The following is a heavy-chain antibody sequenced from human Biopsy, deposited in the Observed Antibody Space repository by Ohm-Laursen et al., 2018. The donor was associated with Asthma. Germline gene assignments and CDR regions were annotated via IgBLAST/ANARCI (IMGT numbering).Heavy chain of an antibody. Sequence: GSSVKVSCKSLGGTLNTYVIGWVRQAPGQGLEWMGGINSVFGTTTYPQKFQDRVTITADDSTSTVYMELSSLRPEDTAVYYCARKAGSCISRTCYSLDFWGQGTLVTVSS. V-gene: IGHV1-69*01. CDR1: GGTLNTYV. J-gene: IGHJ4*02. CDR2: INSVFGTT. D-gene: IGHD2-2*01. CDR3: ARKAGSCISRTCYSLDF.